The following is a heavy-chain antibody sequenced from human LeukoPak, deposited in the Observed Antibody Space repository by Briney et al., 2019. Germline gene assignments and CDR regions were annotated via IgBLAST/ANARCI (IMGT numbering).Heavy chain of an antibody. CDR2: IRYDGSNK. Sequence: GGPLRLSCAASGFTFSSYGMHWVRQAPGKGLEWVAFIRYDGSNKYYADSVKGRFTISRDNAKNSLYLQMNSLRAEDTAVYYCATYSSLNRREFQYWGQGTLLTVSS. J-gene: IGHJ1*01. CDR3: ATYSSLNRREFQY. V-gene: IGHV3-30*02. D-gene: IGHD3-22*01. CDR1: GFTFSSYG.